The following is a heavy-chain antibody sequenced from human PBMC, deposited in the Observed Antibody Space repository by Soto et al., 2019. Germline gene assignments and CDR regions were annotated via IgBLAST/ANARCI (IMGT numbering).Heavy chain of an antibody. CDR1: GGSISSYY. CDR2: IYYSEST. Sequence: ASETLSLTCTVSGGSISSYYWSWIRQPPGKGLEWIRYIYYSESTNYYPSLKSRFTISVDTSKNQFSLRLSSLTATVTAVYYCARHNIEGGYRYFDNWGQGTLVTVS. V-gene: IGHV4-59*08. D-gene: IGHD1-26*01. CDR3: ARHNIEGGYRYFDN. J-gene: IGHJ4*02.